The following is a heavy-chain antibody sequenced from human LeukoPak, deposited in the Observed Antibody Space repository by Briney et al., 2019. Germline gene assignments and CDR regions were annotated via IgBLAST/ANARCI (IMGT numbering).Heavy chain of an antibody. Sequence: ASVKVSCKASGYIFTNYAIYWVRQAPGQRLEWMGWINAGNGNTKYSQEFQGRVTITSDTSANTAYMEVSSLRYEDMAVYYCARGGVMTTWGYFDYWGQGTLVTVSS. J-gene: IGHJ4*02. CDR1: GYIFTNYA. D-gene: IGHD3-16*01. CDR3: ARGGVMTTWGYFDY. V-gene: IGHV1-3*03. CDR2: INAGNGNT.